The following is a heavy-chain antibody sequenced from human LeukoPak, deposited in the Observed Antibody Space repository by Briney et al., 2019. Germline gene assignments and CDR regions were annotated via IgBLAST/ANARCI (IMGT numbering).Heavy chain of an antibody. D-gene: IGHD2-2*02. CDR3: TTSKYPLLYPYYYGMDV. Sequence: GGSLRLSCAASGFTFSNAWMSWVRQAPGKGLEWVGRIKSKTDGGTTDYAAPVKGRFTISRDDSKNTLYLQMNSLKTEDTAVYYCTTSKYPLLYPYYYGMDVWGQGTTVTVSS. CDR2: IKSKTDGGTT. J-gene: IGHJ6*02. V-gene: IGHV3-15*01. CDR1: GFTFSNAW.